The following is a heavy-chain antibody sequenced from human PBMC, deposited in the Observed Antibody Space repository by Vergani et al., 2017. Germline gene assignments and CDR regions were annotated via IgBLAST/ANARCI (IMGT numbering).Heavy chain of an antibody. V-gene: IGHV4-38-2*01. Sequence: QVQLQESGPGLVKPSETLTLTCDVSDSSIMTNPYWGWFLQSPGKGLEWIGCIHHSGDTHYNSSLKSRVSISLVSSSKFSLSLTSVTAADTAIYYYARHRGSGGLFPSSYFSGMDVWGHGTTVTVSS. CDR1: DSSIMTNPY. D-gene: IGHD3-10*01. CDR3: ARHRGSGGLFPSSYFSGMDV. J-gene: IGHJ6*02. CDR2: IHHSGDT.